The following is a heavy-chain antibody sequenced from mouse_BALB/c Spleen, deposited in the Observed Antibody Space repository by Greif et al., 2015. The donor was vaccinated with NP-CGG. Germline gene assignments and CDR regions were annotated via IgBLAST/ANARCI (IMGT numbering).Heavy chain of an antibody. D-gene: IGHD2-10*02. CDR2: INPSTGYT. Sequence: QVQLQQSGAELAKPGASVKMSCKASGYTFTSYWMHWVKQRPGQGLEWIGYINPSTGYTEYNQKFKDKATLTADKSSSTAYMQLSSLTSEDSAVYYCARRYGNLDFDYWGQGTTLTVSS. V-gene: IGHV1-7*01. CDR3: ARRYGNLDFDY. CDR1: GYTFTSYW. J-gene: IGHJ2*01.